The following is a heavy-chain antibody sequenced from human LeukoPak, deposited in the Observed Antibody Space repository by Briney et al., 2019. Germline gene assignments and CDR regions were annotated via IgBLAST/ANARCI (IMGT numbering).Heavy chain of an antibody. V-gene: IGHV3-23*01. J-gene: IGHJ4*02. Sequence: GGSLRLSCAASGFTFSSYAMSWVRQAPGKGLEWVSAISGSGGSTYYADSVKGRFTISRDNSKNTLYLQMSSLRAEDTAVYYCAKVGVYCSSTSCYPPSFYFDYWGQGTLVTVSS. CDR2: ISGSGGST. CDR3: AKVGVYCSSTSCYPPSFYFDY. D-gene: IGHD2-2*01. CDR1: GFTFSSYA.